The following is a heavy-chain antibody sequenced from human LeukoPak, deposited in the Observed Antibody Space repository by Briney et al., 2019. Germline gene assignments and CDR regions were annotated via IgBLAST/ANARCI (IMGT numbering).Heavy chain of an antibody. V-gene: IGHV3-66*02. D-gene: IGHD6-19*01. Sequence: GGSLRLSCAASEFSVGSNYMTWVRQAPGKGLEWVSLIYSGGSTYYADSVKGRFTISRDNSKNTLYLQMNSLRAEDTAVYYCARARPGIAVAGTFYWGQGTLVTVSS. CDR1: EFSVGSNY. J-gene: IGHJ4*02. CDR3: ARARPGIAVAGTFY. CDR2: IYSGGST.